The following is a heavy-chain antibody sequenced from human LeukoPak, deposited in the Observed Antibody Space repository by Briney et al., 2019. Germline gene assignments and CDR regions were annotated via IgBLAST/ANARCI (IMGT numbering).Heavy chain of an antibody. Sequence: PGGSLRLSCAASGFSFSSYAMSWVRQAPGKGLEWVSTVSGSGGSTYYAGSVKGRFTISRDNSKNTLYLQINSLRAEDTAVYYCARDAVPFDYWGQGTLVTVSS. J-gene: IGHJ4*02. CDR2: VSGSGGST. D-gene: IGHD6-6*01. V-gene: IGHV3-23*01. CDR3: ARDAVPFDY. CDR1: GFSFSSYA.